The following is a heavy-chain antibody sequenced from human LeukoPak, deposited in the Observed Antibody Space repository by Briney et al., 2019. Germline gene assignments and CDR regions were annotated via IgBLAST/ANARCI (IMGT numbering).Heavy chain of an antibody. D-gene: IGHD3-10*01. CDR3: AAGEFFDY. J-gene: IGHJ4*02. CDR2: LSYDGTSK. CDR1: GFTVSSYA. Sequence: GGSLRLSCAASGFTVSSYAMHWVRQAPGKGLEWVAVLSYDGTSKYYADSVKGRFTISRDNSKNTLYLQMNSLIAEDTAVYYCAAGEFFDYWGQGTLVTVSS. V-gene: IGHV3-30-3*01.